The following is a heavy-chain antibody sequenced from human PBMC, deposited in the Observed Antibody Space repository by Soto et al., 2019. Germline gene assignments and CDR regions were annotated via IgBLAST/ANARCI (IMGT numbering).Heavy chain of an antibody. Sequence: QVQLQESGPGLVKPSETLSLTCTVSGGSISSYYWSWIRQPPGKGLEWIGYIYYSGSTNYNPSLKSRVTISVDTSKNQFSLKLSSVTAADTAVYYCARVWEGWGGWYFDLWGRGTLVTVSS. CDR1: GGSISSYY. D-gene: IGHD1-26*01. CDR2: IYYSGST. J-gene: IGHJ2*01. CDR3: ARVWEGWGGWYFDL. V-gene: IGHV4-59*01.